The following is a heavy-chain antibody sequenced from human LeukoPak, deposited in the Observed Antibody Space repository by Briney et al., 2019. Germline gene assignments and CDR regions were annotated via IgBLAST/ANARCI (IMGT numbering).Heavy chain of an antibody. CDR3: ARTYYYGSGSYSDFDY. V-gene: IGHV4-39*07. CDR2: IYYSGST. D-gene: IGHD3-10*01. Sequence: SETLSLTCTVSGGSISSSSYYWGWIRQPPGKGLEWIVSIYYSGSTYYNPSLKSRVTISVDTSKNQFSLKLSSVTAADTAVYYCARTYYYGSGSYSDFDYWGQGTLVTVSS. J-gene: IGHJ4*02. CDR1: GGSISSSSYY.